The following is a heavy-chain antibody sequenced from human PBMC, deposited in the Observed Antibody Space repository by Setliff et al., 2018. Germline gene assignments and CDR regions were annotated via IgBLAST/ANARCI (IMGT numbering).Heavy chain of an antibody. J-gene: IGHJ4*02. CDR1: GFTFDDYA. D-gene: IGHD2-8*01. CDR3: ARGHCTTISCFLDH. CDR2: IRAGSDNI. V-gene: IGHV3-9*01. Sequence: LSLSCAASGFTFDDYAMHWVRQAPGKGLEWVSGIRAGSDNIAYADSVKGRFTISRDNAKNSLYLQLDSLRPDDTAFYYCARGHCTTISCFLDHWGQGIMVTVSS.